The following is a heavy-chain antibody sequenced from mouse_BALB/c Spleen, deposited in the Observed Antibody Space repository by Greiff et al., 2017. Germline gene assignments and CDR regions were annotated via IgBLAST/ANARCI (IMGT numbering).Heavy chain of an antibody. D-gene: IGHD2-14*01. CDR1: GYSFTDYI. V-gene: IGHV1-39*01. CDR2: INPYYGST. CDR3: ARDYRYDGENYYAMDY. J-gene: IGHJ4*01. Sequence: EVQLQQTGPELVKPGASVKISCKASGYSFTDYIMPWVKQSHGKSLEWIGNINPYYGSTSYNLKFKGKATLTVDKSSSTAYMQLNSLTSEDSAVYYCARDYRYDGENYYAMDYWGQGTSVTVSS.